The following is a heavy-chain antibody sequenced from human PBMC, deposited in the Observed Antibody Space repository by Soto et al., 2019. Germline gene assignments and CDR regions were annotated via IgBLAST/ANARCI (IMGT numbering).Heavy chain of an antibody. D-gene: IGHD3-9*01. CDR1: GGSISSGDYY. CDR2: IYYSGST. J-gene: IGHJ4*02. CDR3: ARDPRDYDILTGYVPL. Sequence: TSETLSLTCTVSGGSISSGDYYWSWIRQPPGKGLEWIGYIYYSGSTYYNPSLKSRVTISVDTSKNQFSLKLSSVTAADTAVYYCARDPRDYDILTGYVPLWGQGTLVTVSS. V-gene: IGHV4-30-4*01.